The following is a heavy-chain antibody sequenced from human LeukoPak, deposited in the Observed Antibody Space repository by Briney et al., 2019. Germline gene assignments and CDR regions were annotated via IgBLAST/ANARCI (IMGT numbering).Heavy chain of an antibody. V-gene: IGHV1-46*01. J-gene: IGHJ3*02. Sequence: GASVKVSCKASGYTFTSYGISWVRQAPGQRLEWMGIIKPSGGDTNYAQKFQGRVIMTRDTSTSTVYMELSSLKSEDTAVYYCARVRDGYNDAYDIWGQGTMVTVSS. CDR1: GYTFTSYG. CDR2: IKPSGGDT. CDR3: ARVRDGYNDAYDI. D-gene: IGHD5-24*01.